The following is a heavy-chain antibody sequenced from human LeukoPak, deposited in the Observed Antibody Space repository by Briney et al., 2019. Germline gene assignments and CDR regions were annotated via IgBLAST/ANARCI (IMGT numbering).Heavy chain of an antibody. CDR2: IYHSGNT. D-gene: IGHD6-19*01. CDR1: GGSISNYY. J-gene: IGHJ4*02. CDR3: ARVAPVAGDY. V-gene: IGHV4-59*12. Sequence: SETLSLTCTISGGSISNYYWSWIRQPPGKGLEWIGYIYHSGNTNYNPSLKSRVTMSVDTSKNQFSLKLSSVTAADTAVYYCARVAPVAGDYWGQGTLVTVSS.